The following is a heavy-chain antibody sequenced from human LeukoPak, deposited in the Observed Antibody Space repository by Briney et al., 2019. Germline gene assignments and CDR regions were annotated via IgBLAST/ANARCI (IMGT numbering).Heavy chain of an antibody. V-gene: IGHV3-73*01. CDR3: TRLFPSSPDSSGYDY. Sequence: TGGSLRLSCAASGFTFSGSDMHWVRQASGKGLELVGRIRSKANDYATAYAASLKGRFTISRDDSKNTAYLQMNSLKTEDTAVYYCTRLFPSSPDSSGYDYWGQGTLVTVSS. J-gene: IGHJ4*02. D-gene: IGHD3-22*01. CDR2: IRSKANDYAT. CDR1: GFTFSGSD.